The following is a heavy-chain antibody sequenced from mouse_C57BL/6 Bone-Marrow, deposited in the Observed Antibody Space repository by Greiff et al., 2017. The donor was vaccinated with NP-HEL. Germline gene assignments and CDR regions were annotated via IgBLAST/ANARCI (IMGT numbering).Heavy chain of an antibody. Sequence: QVQLQQPGAELVKPGASVKMSCKASGYTFTSYWITWVKQRPGQGLEWIGDIYPGSGSTNYNEKFKSKATLTVDTSSSTAYMQLSSLTSEDSAVYYCARPPFDYYGSRVDFDYWGQGTTLTVSS. CDR2: IYPGSGST. D-gene: IGHD1-1*01. CDR1: GYTFTSYW. J-gene: IGHJ2*01. CDR3: ARPPFDYYGSRVDFDY. V-gene: IGHV1-55*01.